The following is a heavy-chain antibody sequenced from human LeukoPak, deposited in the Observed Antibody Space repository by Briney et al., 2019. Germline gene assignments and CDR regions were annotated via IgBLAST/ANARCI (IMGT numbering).Heavy chain of an antibody. CDR3: ARDLVAATGLYAFDL. V-gene: IGHV3-7*01. D-gene: IGHD2-15*01. Sequence: GGSLRLSCAASGFTFTSFWMGWVRQAPGKGPEWVANVAKDGHGKNYVGSVTGRFTISRDNAKNSLYLQINTLRVEDTALYYCARDLVAATGLYAFDLWGQGTMVTVSS. CDR1: GFTFTSFW. CDR2: VAKDGHGK. J-gene: IGHJ3*01.